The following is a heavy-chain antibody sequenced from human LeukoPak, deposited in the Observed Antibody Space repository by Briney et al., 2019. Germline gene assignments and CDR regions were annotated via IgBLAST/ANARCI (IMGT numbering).Heavy chain of an antibody. CDR3: AAGRDAFDI. Sequence: VASVKVSCKAPGGTFSSYAISWVRQAPGQGLEWMGGIIPIFGTANYAQKFQGRVTITTDESTSTAYMELSSLRSEDTAVYYCAAGRDAFDIWGQGTMVTVSS. CDR2: IIPIFGTA. J-gene: IGHJ3*02. V-gene: IGHV1-69*05. CDR1: GGTFSSYA.